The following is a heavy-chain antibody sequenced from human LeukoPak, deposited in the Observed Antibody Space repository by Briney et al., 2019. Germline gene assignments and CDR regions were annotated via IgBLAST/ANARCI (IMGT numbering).Heavy chain of an antibody. CDR2: IFYTGST. D-gene: IGHD4-17*01. CDR3: ARGFMTTVTSDAFDI. V-gene: IGHV4-59*01. Sequence: PSETLSLTCSVSGGSISNYYWTWIRQPPGKGLEWIGFIFYTGSTTYNPSLKSRVTISLDTSKNQFSLKLSSVTAADTAVYYCARGFMTTVTSDAFDIWGQGTMVTVSS. CDR1: GGSISNYY. J-gene: IGHJ3*02.